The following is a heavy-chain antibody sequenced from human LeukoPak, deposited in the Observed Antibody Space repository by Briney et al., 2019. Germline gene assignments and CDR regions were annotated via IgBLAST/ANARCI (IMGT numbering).Heavy chain of an antibody. CDR3: VRGGMDNWNPLYDY. CDR1: GFIFRNYA. CDR2: ISSSGDNT. D-gene: IGHD1-20*01. V-gene: IGHV3-64*01. Sequence: GGSLRLSCAASGFIFRNYAMHWVRQAPGKGLEYVSAISSSGDNTYYGNSVRGRFTISRDNSKNTLFLQMGSLRVEDTAVYYCVRGGMDNWNPLYDYWGQGTLVTVSS. J-gene: IGHJ4*02.